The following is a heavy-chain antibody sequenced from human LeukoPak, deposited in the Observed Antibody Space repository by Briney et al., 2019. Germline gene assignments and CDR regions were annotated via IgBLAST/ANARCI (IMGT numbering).Heavy chain of an antibody. CDR2: ITSNSGGI. CDR3: ARDPTRRYDTSGYYQLFDN. CDR1: GFTFDDYA. V-gene: IGHV3-9*01. J-gene: IGHJ4*02. Sequence: PGGSLRLSCAASGFTFDDYAMHWVRQAPGKGLEWVSGITSNSGGIGYADSVKGRFTISRDNAKNSLFLQMNSLRPEDTALYFCARDPTRRYDTSGYYQLFDNWGQGTLVTVSS. D-gene: IGHD3-22*01.